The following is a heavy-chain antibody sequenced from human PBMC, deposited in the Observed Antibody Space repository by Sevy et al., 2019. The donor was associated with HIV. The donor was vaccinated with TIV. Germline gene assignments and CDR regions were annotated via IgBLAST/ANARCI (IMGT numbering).Heavy chain of an antibody. CDR1: GFTFSSYG. D-gene: IGHD3-10*01. CDR2: IWYDGTNK. CDR3: ASGAYYYASRSQNFDC. J-gene: IGHJ4*02. V-gene: IGHV3-33*01. Sequence: GGSLRLSCAASGFTFSSYGMHWVRQAPGKGLEWVALIWYDGTNKYDADSVKGRFTISRDNSKNTLYLQMNSLRAEDTAVYYCASGAYYYASRSQNFDCWGPRTLVTVSS.